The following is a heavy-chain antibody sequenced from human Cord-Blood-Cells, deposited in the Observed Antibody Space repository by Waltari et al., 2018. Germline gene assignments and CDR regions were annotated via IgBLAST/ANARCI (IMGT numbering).Heavy chain of an antibody. CDR1: GGSFSGYY. V-gene: IGHV4-34*01. CDR2: INHSGST. CDR3: ARALRSSSSWYGWFDP. D-gene: IGHD6-13*01. Sequence: QVQLQQWGAGLLKPSATLSLTCAVYGGSFSGYYWSWIRQPPGKGLEWIGEINHSGSTNYNPSLKSRVTISVDTSKNQFSLKLSSVTAADTAVYYCARALRSSSSWYGWFDPWGQGTLVTVSS. J-gene: IGHJ5*02.